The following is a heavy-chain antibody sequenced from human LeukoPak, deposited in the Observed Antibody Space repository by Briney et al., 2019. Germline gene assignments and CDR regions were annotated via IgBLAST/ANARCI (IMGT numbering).Heavy chain of an antibody. Sequence: PSETLSLTCTVSGGSISSYYWSWIRQPPGKGLEWIGYIYYSGSTNYNPSLKSRVTISVDKPKNQFSLKLSSVTAADTAVYYCARDRPYYYDSSGYGGFDYWGQGTLVTVSS. CDR3: ARDRPYYYDSSGYGGFDY. V-gene: IGHV4-59*12. CDR1: GGSISSYY. D-gene: IGHD3-22*01. CDR2: IYYSGST. J-gene: IGHJ4*02.